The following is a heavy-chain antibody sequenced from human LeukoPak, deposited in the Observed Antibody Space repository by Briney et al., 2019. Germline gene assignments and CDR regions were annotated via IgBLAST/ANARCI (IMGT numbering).Heavy chain of an antibody. CDR3: AKGPTTVTTFRFH. D-gene: IGHD4-17*01. Sequence: GGSLRLSCAASGFTFSSYAMSWVRQAPGKGLEWVSAISGSGGTTYYADSVKGRFTISRDNSQNTLYLQMNSLRDEDTAVYYCAKGPTTVTTFRFHWGQGALVTVSS. J-gene: IGHJ4*02. CDR1: GFTFSSYA. V-gene: IGHV3-23*01. CDR2: ISGSGGTT.